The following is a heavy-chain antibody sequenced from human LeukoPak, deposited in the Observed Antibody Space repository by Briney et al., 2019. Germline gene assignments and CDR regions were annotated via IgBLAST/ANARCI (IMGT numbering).Heavy chain of an antibody. J-gene: IGHJ4*02. D-gene: IGHD3-22*01. CDR3: ARDRAPMYYYDSSGYYSPGY. V-gene: IGHV3-48*03. CDR1: GFTFSSYE. CDR2: ISSSGSTI. Sequence: PGGSLRLSCAASGFTFSSYEMNWVRQAPGKGLEWVSYISSSGSTIYYADSVKGRFTISRDNAKNSLYLQMNSPRAEDTAVYYCARDRAPMYYYDSSGYYSPGYWGQGTLVTVSS.